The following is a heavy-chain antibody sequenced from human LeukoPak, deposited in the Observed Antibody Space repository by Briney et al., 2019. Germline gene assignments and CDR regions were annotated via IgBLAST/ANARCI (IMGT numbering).Heavy chain of an antibody. Sequence: PGGSLRLSCAASGFTFSNCSMNWVRQAPGKGLEWVSSISSSSSYIYYADSVKGRFTISRDNAKNSLYLQMNSLRAEDTAVYYCARSPRSMTTGRMDVWGKGTTVTVSS. CDR2: ISSSSSYI. D-gene: IGHD4-11*01. V-gene: IGHV3-21*01. J-gene: IGHJ6*04. CDR1: GFTFSNCS. CDR3: ARSPRSMTTGRMDV.